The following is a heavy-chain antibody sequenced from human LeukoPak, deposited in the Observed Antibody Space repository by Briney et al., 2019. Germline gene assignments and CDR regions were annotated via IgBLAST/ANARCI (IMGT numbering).Heavy chain of an antibody. CDR2: IYASGNT. CDR3: ASYGGNSGNAFDI. Sequence: KPSETLSLTCTVSGGSISSYYWSWVRQPARKGLEWIGRIYASGNTNYNPSLKSRVAMSVDTSKNQFSLKLRSVTAADTAVYYCASYGGNSGNAFDIWGQGTMVTVSS. CDR1: GGSISSYY. D-gene: IGHD4-23*01. V-gene: IGHV4-4*07. J-gene: IGHJ3*02.